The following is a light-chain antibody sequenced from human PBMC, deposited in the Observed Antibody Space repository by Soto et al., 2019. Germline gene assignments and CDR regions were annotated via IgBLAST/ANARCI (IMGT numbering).Light chain of an antibody. V-gene: IGKV3-20*01. CDR3: QQYGSAPYT. Sequence: IVLTQSPGTLSLSPGEGASVSCRASQSLNSGYLAWYQQRPGQAPRLLIYGASSRATGIPDRFSGSRSGTNFTLTISRLEPEDFAVYFCQQYGSAPYTFGQGTKLETK. CDR1: QSLNSGY. J-gene: IGKJ2*01. CDR2: GAS.